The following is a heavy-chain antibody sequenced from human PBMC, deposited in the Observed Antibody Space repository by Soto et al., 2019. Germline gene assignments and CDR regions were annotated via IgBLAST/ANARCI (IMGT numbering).Heavy chain of an antibody. V-gene: IGHV3-74*01. Sequence: PGGSLRLSCAAFGFTFSSYWMHWVRQAPGKGLVWVSRINSDGSSTSYADSVKGRFTISRDNSKNTLYLQMNSLRAEDTAVYYCAKVPYYDILYQFDYWGQGTLVTVSS. J-gene: IGHJ4*02. D-gene: IGHD3-9*01. CDR2: INSDGSST. CDR1: GFTFSSYW. CDR3: AKVPYYDILYQFDY.